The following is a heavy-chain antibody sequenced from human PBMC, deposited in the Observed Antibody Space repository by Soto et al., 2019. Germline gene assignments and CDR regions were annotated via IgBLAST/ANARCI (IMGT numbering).Heavy chain of an antibody. CDR3: AKSGPSLFERMDGMDV. CDR1: GGSVSSGDYY. CDR2: IYFSGST. D-gene: IGHD1-1*01. J-gene: IGHJ6*02. Sequence: PSETLSLTCFVSGGSVSSGDYYWSWIRQPPGKGLEWIGYIYFSGSTYYNPSLKSRVTISIDPSKNQFSLNLSSVTAADTAVYYCAKSGPSLFERMDGMDVWGRGTTVTVSS. V-gene: IGHV4-30-4*01.